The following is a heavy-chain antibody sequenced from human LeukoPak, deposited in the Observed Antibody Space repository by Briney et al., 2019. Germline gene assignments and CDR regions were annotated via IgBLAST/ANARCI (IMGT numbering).Heavy chain of an antibody. J-gene: IGHJ4*02. Sequence: PGGSLRLSCAASGFTFSSYAMSWVRQAPGKGLEWVSAISGSGGSTYYADSVKGRFTISRDNSKNTLYLQMNSLRAEDTAVYYCAKPRDQTVVRYYFDYWGQGTLVTVSS. CDR2: ISGSGGST. CDR3: AKPRDQTVVRYYFDY. D-gene: IGHD4-23*01. V-gene: IGHV3-23*01. CDR1: GFTFSSYA.